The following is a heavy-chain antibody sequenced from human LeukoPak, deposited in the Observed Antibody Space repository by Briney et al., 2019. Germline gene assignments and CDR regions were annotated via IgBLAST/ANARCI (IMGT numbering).Heavy chain of an antibody. CDR1: GFTFSSYA. D-gene: IGHD2-21*01. Sequence: GGSLRLSCAASGFTFSSYAMSWVRQAPGKGLEWVSVISGSGDNTYYADSVKGRLTISRDNSKNTLYLQMNSLRAEDTAVYYCARYCGGDCYGMDVWGQGTTVTVSS. CDR2: ISGSGDNT. CDR3: ARYCGGDCYGMDV. V-gene: IGHV3-23*01. J-gene: IGHJ6*02.